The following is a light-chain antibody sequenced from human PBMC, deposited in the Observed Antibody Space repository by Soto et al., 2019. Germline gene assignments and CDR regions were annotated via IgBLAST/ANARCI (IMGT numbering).Light chain of an antibody. CDR1: QGLVHSDGNTY. Sequence: DIVMTQTPLSSPVSLGQPASISCRSSQGLVHSDGNTYLTWLQQRPGQPPRLLISKISNRFSGVPDRFSGSGAGTDFTLKISRVEAEDVGVYYCMQGTHSPYTFGQGTKVDIK. J-gene: IGKJ2*01. V-gene: IGKV2-24*01. CDR2: KIS. CDR3: MQGTHSPYT.